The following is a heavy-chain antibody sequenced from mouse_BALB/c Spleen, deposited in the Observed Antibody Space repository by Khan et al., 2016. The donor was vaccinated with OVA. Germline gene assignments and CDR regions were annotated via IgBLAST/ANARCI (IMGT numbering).Heavy chain of an antibody. CDR3: AIVGDPYYALDY. D-gene: IGHD2-13*01. J-gene: IGHJ4*01. CDR1: GFSLTSYG. CDR2: IWAGGST. V-gene: IGHV2-9*02. Sequence: QVQLKQSGPGLVAPSQSLSITCSVSGFSLTSYGINWVRQPPGKGLEWLGVIWAGGSTNYNSALMSRLSISKDNAKNQVFLKMNSLQTDDTVMYYCAIVGDPYYALDYWGPGTSVTVYS.